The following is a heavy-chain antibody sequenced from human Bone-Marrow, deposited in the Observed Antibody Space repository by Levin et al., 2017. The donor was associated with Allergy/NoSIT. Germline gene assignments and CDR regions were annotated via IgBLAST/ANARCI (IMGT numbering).Heavy chain of an antibody. J-gene: IGHJ5*02. CDR2: IYWNDDK. D-gene: IGHD3-3*01. CDR3: AHRRLDLWSGPFDP. V-gene: IGHV2-5*01. Sequence: GSGPTLVKPTQTLTLTCTFSGFSLSTSGVGVGWIRQPPGKALEWLALIYWNDDKRYSPSLKSRLTITKDTSKNQVVLTMTNMDPVDTATYYCAHRRLDLWSGPFDPWGQGTLVTVSS. CDR1: GFSLSTSGVG.